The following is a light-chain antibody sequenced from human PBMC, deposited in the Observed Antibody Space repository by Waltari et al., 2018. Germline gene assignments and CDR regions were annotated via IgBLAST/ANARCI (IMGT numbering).Light chain of an antibody. CDR1: SSDVATYNR. J-gene: IGLJ2*01. CDR3: SSYTTNTRF. Sequence: QSALTQPASVSASLGQSITISCTGTSSDVATYNRVSWYPQYPGKAPELILYDVDNRPSGVSNRVSGSKSGNTASLTISGLQAEDEADYYCSSYTTNTRFVGGGTKLTVL. V-gene: IGLV2-14*03. CDR2: DVD.